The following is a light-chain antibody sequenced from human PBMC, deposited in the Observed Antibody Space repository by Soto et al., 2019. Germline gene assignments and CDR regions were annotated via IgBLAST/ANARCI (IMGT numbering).Light chain of an antibody. CDR1: SSXXGGYNY. J-gene: IGLJ1*01. CDR2: DVS. CDR3: SSYTTSNTRQIV. Sequence: QSVLAQPASVSGAPGQSITISCTGTSSXXGGYNYVSWYQHHPGKAPNLMIYDVSNRPSGVSNRFSGSKSGNTASLTISGLQPEDEADYYCSSYTTSNTRQIVFGTGTKAPS. V-gene: IGLV2-14*03.